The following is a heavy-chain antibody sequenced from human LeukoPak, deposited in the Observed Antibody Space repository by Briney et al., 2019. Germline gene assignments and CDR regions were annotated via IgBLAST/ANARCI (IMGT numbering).Heavy chain of an antibody. V-gene: IGHV1-24*01. D-gene: IGHD3-10*01. Sequence: GASVKVSCKVSGYTLTELSMHWVRQAPGKGLEWMGGFDPEDGETIYARKFQGRVTMTEDTSTDTAYMELSSLRSEDTAVYYCATGMMVRGSLDYWGQGTLVTVSS. J-gene: IGHJ4*02. CDR2: FDPEDGET. CDR1: GYTLTELS. CDR3: ATGMMVRGSLDY.